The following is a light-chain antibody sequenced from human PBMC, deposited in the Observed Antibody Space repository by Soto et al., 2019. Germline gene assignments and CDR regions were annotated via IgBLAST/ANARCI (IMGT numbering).Light chain of an antibody. V-gene: IGLV2-8*01. J-gene: IGLJ2*01. CDR1: SSDVGGYNY. CDR3: SSYAGSNPL. Sequence: QSALTQPPSASGSPGQSVTISCTGTSSDVGGYNYVSWYQQHPGKAPKLMIYEVSNRPSGVPDRFSGSKSGNTASLTVSGLQAEDEADYYCSSYAGSNPLFGGGTKLTVL. CDR2: EVS.